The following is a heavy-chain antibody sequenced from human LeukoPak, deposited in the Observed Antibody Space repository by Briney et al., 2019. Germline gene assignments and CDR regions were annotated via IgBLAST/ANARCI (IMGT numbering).Heavy chain of an antibody. J-gene: IGHJ3*02. D-gene: IGHD1-20*01. CDR1: GGSITSYY. V-gene: IGHV4-4*07. CDR2: IYTSGST. Sequence: KTSETLSLTCTVSGGSITSYYWSWIRQPAGKGLEWIGRIYTSGSTNYNPSLKSRVTMSVDTSKNQLSLKLTSVTAADTAVYYCARELITKADAFDIWGQGTMVTVSS. CDR3: ARELITKADAFDI.